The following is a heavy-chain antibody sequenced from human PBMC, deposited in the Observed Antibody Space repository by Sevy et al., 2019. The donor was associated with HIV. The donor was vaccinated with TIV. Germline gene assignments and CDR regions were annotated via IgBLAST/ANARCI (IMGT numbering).Heavy chain of an antibody. Sequence: GGSLRLSCVASGFTFSSYAMHWVRQAPGKGLEWVAVISYDGSNKYYADSVKGRFTISRDNSKNTLYLQMNSLRAEDTAVYYCARDCSGGSCHDAFDIWGQGTMVTVSS. V-gene: IGHV3-30-3*01. CDR1: GFTFSSYA. CDR3: ARDCSGGSCHDAFDI. CDR2: ISYDGSNK. D-gene: IGHD2-15*01. J-gene: IGHJ3*02.